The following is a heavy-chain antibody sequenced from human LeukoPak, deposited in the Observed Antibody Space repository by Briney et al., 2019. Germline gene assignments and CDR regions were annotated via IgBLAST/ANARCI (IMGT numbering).Heavy chain of an antibody. CDR1: GFTFSTYA. J-gene: IGHJ4*02. CDR3: ARDRPTGASRVFVVQ. D-gene: IGHD2-21*01. V-gene: IGHV3-21*06. Sequence: GGSLRLSCTASGFTFSTYAMTWVRQAPEKGLEWISSMSSGSSYIYYADSVRGRFTISRDNTKNSLYLEMNNLIGEDTAIYYCARDRPTGASRVFVVQWGQGTPVTVSS. CDR2: MSSGSSYI.